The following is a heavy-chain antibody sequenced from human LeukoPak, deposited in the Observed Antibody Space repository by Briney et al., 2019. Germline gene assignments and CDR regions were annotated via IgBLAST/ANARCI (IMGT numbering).Heavy chain of an antibody. CDR1: GYTFTGYY. V-gene: IGHV1-2*02. CDR2: INPNSGGT. D-gene: IGHD1-1*01. J-gene: IGHJ6*02. Sequence: GASVKVSCKASGYTFTGYYMHWVRQAPGQGLEWMGWINPNSGGTNYAQKFQGRVTMTRDTSISTAYMELSRLRSDDTAVYYCARDMYNWNDPREQDYYYYGMDVWGQGTTVTVSS. CDR3: ARDMYNWNDPREQDYYYYGMDV.